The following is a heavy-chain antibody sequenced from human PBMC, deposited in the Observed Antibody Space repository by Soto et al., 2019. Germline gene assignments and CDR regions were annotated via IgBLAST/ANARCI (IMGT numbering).Heavy chain of an antibody. D-gene: IGHD2-21*02. CDR1: GGSISSGDYY. CDR2: IYYSGST. CDR3: ARAPGRMVTAILLPNWFDP. V-gene: IGHV4-30-4*01. J-gene: IGHJ5*02. Sequence: QVQLQESGPGLVKPSQTLSLTCTVSGGSISSGDYYWSWIRQPPGKGLEWIGYIYYSGSTYYNPSLKSRVTISVDTSKNQFSLKLSYVTAADTAVYYCARAPGRMVTAILLPNWFDPWGQGTLVTVSS.